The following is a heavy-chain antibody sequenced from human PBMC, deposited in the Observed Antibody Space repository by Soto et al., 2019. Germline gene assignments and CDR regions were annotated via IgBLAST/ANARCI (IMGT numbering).Heavy chain of an antibody. V-gene: IGHV1-2*04. D-gene: IGHD5-12*01. J-gene: IGHJ6*03. CDR1: GDSFNDYY. CDR3: ARESGGATATLYYYYFYMDV. CDR2: INPNSGVT. Sequence: QVQLVQSGAEVRKPGASVTVSCRSSGDSFNDYYIHWVRQAPGQGLEWMGWINPNSGVTKYAQKFQGWVSTTRDTSIMTVYMQLSRLRSDDTAVYYCARESGGATATLYYYYFYMDVWGTGTTVTVSS.